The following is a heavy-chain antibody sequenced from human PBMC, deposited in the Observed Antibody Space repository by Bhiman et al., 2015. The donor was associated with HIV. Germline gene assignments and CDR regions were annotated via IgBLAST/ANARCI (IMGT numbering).Heavy chain of an antibody. CDR3: AKDGRGIVEAADYLDY. V-gene: IGHV3-30*02. CDR1: GFSFRNYG. Sequence: QEQVVESGGGVVQPGGSLRLSCAASGFSFRNYGMHWVRQAPGKGLEWVAFIRHDGSDKYYLDSVKGRFTISRDNSKNTLFLQMTSLRTEDTAMYYCAKDGRGIVEAADYLDYWGQGTLVTVSS. CDR2: IRHDGSDK. J-gene: IGHJ4*02. D-gene: IGHD6-13*01.